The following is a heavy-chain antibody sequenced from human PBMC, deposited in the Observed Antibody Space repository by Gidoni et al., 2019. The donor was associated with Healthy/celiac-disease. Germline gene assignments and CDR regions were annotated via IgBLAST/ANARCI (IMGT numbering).Heavy chain of an antibody. D-gene: IGHD3-10*01. V-gene: IGHV1-3*01. Sequence: QVQLVQSGAEVKKPGASVKVSCKASGYTDTSYAMHWVRQAPGQRLEWMGWINAGNGNTKYSQKFQGRVTITSDTSASTAYMELSSLRSEDTAVYYCARDFPYYYGSGSYYNHDAFDILGQGTMVTVSS. J-gene: IGHJ3*02. CDR1: GYTDTSYA. CDR2: INAGNGNT. CDR3: ARDFPYYYGSGSYYNHDAFDI.